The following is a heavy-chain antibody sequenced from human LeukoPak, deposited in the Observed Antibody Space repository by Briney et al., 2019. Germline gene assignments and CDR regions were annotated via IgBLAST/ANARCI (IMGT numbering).Heavy chain of an antibody. CDR3: ARSHPDYYDSSGYLFDY. J-gene: IGHJ4*02. CDR1: GGSISSSSYY. CDR2: IYYSGST. D-gene: IGHD3-22*01. V-gene: IGHV4-39*01. Sequence: SETLSLTCAVSGGSISSSSYYWGWIRQPPGKGLEWIGSIYYSGSTYYNPSLKSRVTISVDTSKNQFSLKLSSVTAADTAVYYCARSHPDYYDSSGYLFDYWGQGTLVTVSS.